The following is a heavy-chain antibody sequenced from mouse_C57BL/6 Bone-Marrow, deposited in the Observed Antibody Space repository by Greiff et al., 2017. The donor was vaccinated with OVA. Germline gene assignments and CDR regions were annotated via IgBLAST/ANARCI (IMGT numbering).Heavy chain of an antibody. Sequence: EVKLVESGGGLVKPGGSLKLSCAASGFTFSSYTMSWVRQTPEKRLEWVATISGCGGNTYYPDSVKGRFTISRDNAKNTLYLQMSSLGSEDTALYYCARQAWLLRFAYWGQGTLVTVSA. CDR3: ARQAWLLRFAY. D-gene: IGHD2-3*01. CDR2: ISGCGGNT. V-gene: IGHV5-9*01. CDR1: GFTFSSYT. J-gene: IGHJ3*01.